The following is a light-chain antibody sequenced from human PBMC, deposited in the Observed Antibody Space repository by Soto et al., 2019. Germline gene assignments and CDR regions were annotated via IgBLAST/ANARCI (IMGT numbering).Light chain of an antibody. Sequence: EIVLTQSPATLSLSPWNRATLSCRASQSVSSYLAWYQQKPGQAPRLLIYDASNRGIGIPARFSGSGSGTDFTNTFTRLEPEEFSVYYCQQRSNWPSTFGGGTKVEIK. CDR3: QQRSNWPST. CDR1: QSVSSY. CDR2: DAS. J-gene: IGKJ4*01. V-gene: IGKV3-11*01.